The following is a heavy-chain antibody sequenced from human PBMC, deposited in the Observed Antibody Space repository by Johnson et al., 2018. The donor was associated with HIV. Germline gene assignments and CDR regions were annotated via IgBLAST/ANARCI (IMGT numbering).Heavy chain of an antibody. CDR3: ATLWFGEVSVYDAFDV. CDR1: GFTFDDYA. CDR2: ISYDGSNK. Sequence: QVQLVESGGGLVQPGRSLRLSCAASGFTFDDYAMHWVRQAPGKGLEWVAVISYDGSNKYYADSVKGRFTISRDNSNNTLYLQLNSLRPEDSAVYYCATLWFGEVSVYDAFDVWGQGTVVTVSS. V-gene: IGHV3-30-3*01. D-gene: IGHD3-10*01. J-gene: IGHJ3*01.